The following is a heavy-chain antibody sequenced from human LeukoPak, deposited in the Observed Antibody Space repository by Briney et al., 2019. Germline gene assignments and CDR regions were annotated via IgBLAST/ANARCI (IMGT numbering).Heavy chain of an antibody. D-gene: IGHD3-9*01. J-gene: IGHJ6*02. Sequence: PGGSVRLSCVASGFTFRSYDMFWVRQPTGKGLEWVSTIGTAGDTNYADTVKGRVTISRENAKNSLYLHMNSLRAGDTAVYYCARGSSYDILSRYYGLDVWGQGTTVTVSS. CDR1: GFTFRSYD. CDR3: ARGSSYDILSRYYGLDV. V-gene: IGHV3-13*04. CDR2: IGTAGDT.